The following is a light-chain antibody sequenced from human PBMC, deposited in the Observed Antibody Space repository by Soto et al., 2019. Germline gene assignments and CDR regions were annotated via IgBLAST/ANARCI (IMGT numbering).Light chain of an antibody. Sequence: EIVMTQSPATLSVSLGDRATLSCRASQSVSNYLAWYQQKPCQAPRLLIYGASTRATGIPARFSGSGSETDFTLTISSLQSEDFAVYYCQQYNSWPPSYTFGQGTKLEIK. CDR3: QQYNSWPPSYT. CDR1: QSVSNY. CDR2: GAS. J-gene: IGKJ2*01. V-gene: IGKV3-15*01.